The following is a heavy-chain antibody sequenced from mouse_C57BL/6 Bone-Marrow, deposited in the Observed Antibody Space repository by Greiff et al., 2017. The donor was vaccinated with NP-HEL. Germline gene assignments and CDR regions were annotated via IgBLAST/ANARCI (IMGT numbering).Heavy chain of an antibody. V-gene: IGHV5-16*01. D-gene: IGHD1-1*01. CDR3: AGEGWGLLRYVYFDC. CDR1: GFTFSDYY. CDR2: INDDGSST. Sequence: DVKLVESEGGLVQPGSSMKLSCTASGFTFSDYYMAWVRQVPEKSLEWVATINDDGSSTYYLDSLKSRFIISRDNAKNILYLQMSSLQSEDTATYYCAGEGWGLLRYVYFDCWGQGTTLTVSA. J-gene: IGHJ2*01.